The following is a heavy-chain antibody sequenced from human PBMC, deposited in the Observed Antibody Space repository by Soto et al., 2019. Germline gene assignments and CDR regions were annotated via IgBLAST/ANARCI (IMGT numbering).Heavy chain of an antibody. V-gene: IGHV3-74*03. D-gene: IGHD3-16*01. Sequence: PGGSLRLSCAASGFSLSPCWMHWVRQVPGRGLEWVARLSSDGFGAAYADSVKGRFFISRDIARNTLSLQMNSLRADDTAVYYCARDLGGPDYWGRGTSVTVSS. CDR2: LSSDGFGA. J-gene: IGHJ4*02. CDR1: GFSLSPCW. CDR3: ARDLGGPDY.